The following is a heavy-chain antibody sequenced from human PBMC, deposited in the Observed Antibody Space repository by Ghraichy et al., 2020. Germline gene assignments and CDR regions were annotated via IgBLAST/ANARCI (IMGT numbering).Heavy chain of an antibody. CDR2: INQDGSEK. Sequence: SCVVSRFTFSRYWMSWVRQAPGRGPEWVGQINQDGSEKYYGGAVQGRFIISRDNAKNSLYLQMNSLRVEDTAVYYCARDVDRNLDYWGQGSLVTVSS. J-gene: IGHJ4*02. D-gene: IGHD2-21*01. CDR1: RFTFSRYW. CDR3: ARDVDRNLDY. V-gene: IGHV3-7*01.